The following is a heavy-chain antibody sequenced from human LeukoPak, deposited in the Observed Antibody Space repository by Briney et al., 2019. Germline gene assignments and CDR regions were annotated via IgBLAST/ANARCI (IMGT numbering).Heavy chain of an antibody. CDR2: IYSGGST. J-gene: IGHJ6*02. CDR1: GFTVSSNY. D-gene: IGHD6-19*01. Sequence: QSGGSLRLSCAASGFTVSSNYMSWVRQAPGKGLEWVSVIYSGGSTYYADSVKGRFTISRDNSKNTLYLQMNSLRAEDTAVYYCARDGVAGTHYYYYYGMDVWGQGTTVTVSS. CDR3: ARDGVAGTHYYYYYGMDV. V-gene: IGHV3-66*01.